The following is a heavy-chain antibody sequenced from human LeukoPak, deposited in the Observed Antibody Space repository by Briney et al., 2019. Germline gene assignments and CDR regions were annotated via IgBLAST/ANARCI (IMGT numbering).Heavy chain of an antibody. J-gene: IGHJ3*02. CDR2: ISAYNGNT. D-gene: IGHD3-9*01. CDR3: ARDQDILTGLDAFDI. CDR1: GYTFTSYG. Sequence: GASVKGSCKASGYTFTSYGISWVRQAPGQGLEWMGWISAYNGNTNYAQKLQGRVTMTTDTSTSTAYMELRSLRSDDTAVYYCARDQDILTGLDAFDIWGQGTMVTVSS. V-gene: IGHV1-18*01.